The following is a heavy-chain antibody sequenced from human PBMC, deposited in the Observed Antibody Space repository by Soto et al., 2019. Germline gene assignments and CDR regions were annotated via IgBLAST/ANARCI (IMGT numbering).Heavy chain of an antibody. CDR3: ASPSSGGRYGPMGFDY. J-gene: IGHJ4*02. CDR2: LIPIFGTA. Sequence: ASVKVSCKASGGTFSSYAISWVPPAPGQGLEWMGGLIPIFGTANYAQKFQGRVTITADESTSTAYMELSSLRSEDTAVYYCASPSSGGRYGPMGFDYGGQGTLVTVSS. CDR1: GGTFSSYA. V-gene: IGHV1-69*13. D-gene: IGHD3-16*01.